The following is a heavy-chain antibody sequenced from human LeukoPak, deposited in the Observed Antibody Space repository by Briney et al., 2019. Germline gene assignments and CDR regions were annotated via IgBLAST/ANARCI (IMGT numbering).Heavy chain of an antibody. D-gene: IGHD6-13*01. Sequence: ETQSLICTVPGGPNSSYYSSWIRQPPGKGLEWIGYIYYSGSTNYNPSRESRVTISVDTSKNQFSLKLSSVTAADTAVYYCARVRYSRISWFDPWG. CDR2: IYYSGST. CDR1: GGPNSSYY. J-gene: IGHJ5*02. V-gene: IGHV4-59*01. CDR3: ARVRYSRISWFDP.